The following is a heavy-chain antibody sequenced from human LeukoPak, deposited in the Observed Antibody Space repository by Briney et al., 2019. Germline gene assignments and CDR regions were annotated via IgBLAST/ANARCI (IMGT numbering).Heavy chain of an antibody. Sequence: SETLSLTCTVSGGSISGYYWSWIRQPPGKRLEWIGYIYNSGSTNYNPSLRSRVTISIDTSKKQFSLRLTSVTAADTAVYYCARDSSGYYGSFEPWGRGAQVTVSS. V-gene: IGHV4-59*01. D-gene: IGHD3-22*01. CDR3: ARDSSGYYGSFEP. CDR2: IYNSGST. CDR1: GGSISGYY. J-gene: IGHJ5*02.